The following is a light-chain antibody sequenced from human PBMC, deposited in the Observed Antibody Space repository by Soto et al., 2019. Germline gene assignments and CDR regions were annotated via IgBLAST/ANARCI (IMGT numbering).Light chain of an antibody. CDR3: QQHNSYS. V-gene: IGKV1-5*01. CDR2: HAS. Sequence: IQLTQSPSFLSASVGDRVAITCRASQSISNWLAWYQQKPGTAPKLLIYHASSLESGVPARLSGSGSGTEFTRTISSLQPDDFATYYCQQHNSYSFGQGTKVDIK. J-gene: IGKJ1*01. CDR1: QSISNW.